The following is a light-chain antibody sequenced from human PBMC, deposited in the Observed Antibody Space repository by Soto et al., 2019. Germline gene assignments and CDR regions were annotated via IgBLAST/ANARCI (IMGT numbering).Light chain of an antibody. CDR1: QSLLHSNGYNY. CDR2: LGS. CDR3: MQPLQSWT. Sequence: EIVMTQSPATLSVSPGERATLSCRSSQSLLHSNGYNYLDWYLQKPGQSPQLLIYLGSNRASGVPDRFSGSGSGTDFTLKISRVEAEDVGVYYCMQPLQSWTFGQGTKVDIK. J-gene: IGKJ1*01. V-gene: IGKV2-28*01.